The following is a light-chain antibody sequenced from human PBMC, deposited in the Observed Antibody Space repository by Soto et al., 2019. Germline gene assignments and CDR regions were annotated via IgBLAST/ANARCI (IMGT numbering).Light chain of an antibody. CDR1: SSNIGSNT. Sequence: QSVLTQPHSASGTPGQRVTISSSGSSSNIGSNTVNWYQQLPGTAPKLLIYSNNQRPSGVPDRFSGSKSGTSASLAISGLQSEDEADYYCAAWDDSLNGVVFGGGTKLTVL. V-gene: IGLV1-44*01. CDR3: AAWDDSLNGVV. J-gene: IGLJ2*01. CDR2: SNN.